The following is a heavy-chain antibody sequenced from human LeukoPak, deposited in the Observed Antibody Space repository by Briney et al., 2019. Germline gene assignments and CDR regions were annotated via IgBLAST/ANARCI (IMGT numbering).Heavy chain of an antibody. CDR2: IIPIFGTA. D-gene: IGHD6-19*01. CDR3: ARDDPKYSSGWSTGVY. V-gene: IGHV1-69*06. CDR1: GGTFSSYA. J-gene: IGHJ4*02. Sequence: GSSVKVSCKASGGTFSSYAISWVRQAPGQGLEWMGGIIPIFGTANYAQKFQGRVTITADKSTSTAYMELSSLRSEDTAVYYCARDDPKYSSGWSTGVYCGQGTLVTVSS.